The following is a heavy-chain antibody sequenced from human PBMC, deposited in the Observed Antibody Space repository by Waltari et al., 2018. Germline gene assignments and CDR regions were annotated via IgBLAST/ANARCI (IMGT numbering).Heavy chain of an antibody. CDR2: VNPDTGNA. V-gene: IGHV1-2*07. J-gene: IGHJ4*02. D-gene: IGHD6-6*01. CDR1: GYIFINYY. CDR3: VRDRTTMAARPGDY. Sequence: QVVLVQSGAEVKKPGASVKVSCKASGYIFINYYLHWVRQAPGQGPEWMGWVNPDTGNANYAHNFRGRVTMTWDTSINTAFMDLSDLKSDDTAVYYCVRDRTTMAARPGDYWGQGTLVTVSS.